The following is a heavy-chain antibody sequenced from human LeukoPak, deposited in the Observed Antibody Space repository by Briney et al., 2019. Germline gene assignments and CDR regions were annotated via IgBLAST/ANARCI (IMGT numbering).Heavy chain of an antibody. CDR2: ISYDGNNK. D-gene: IGHD2-2*01. Sequence: PGGSLRLSCAASGFTFSNYAVHWVRQAPGKGLEWVAGISYDGNNKYYADSVKGRFTISRDNSKNTLFLQMNSLRTEDTSVYYCARGGGNQLLLCPGHWGQGTLVTVSS. V-gene: IGHV3-30-3*01. J-gene: IGHJ4*02. CDR3: ARGGGNQLLLCPGH. CDR1: GFTFSNYA.